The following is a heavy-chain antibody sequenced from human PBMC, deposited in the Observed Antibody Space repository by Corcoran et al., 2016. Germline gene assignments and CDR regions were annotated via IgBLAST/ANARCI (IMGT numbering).Heavy chain of an antibody. D-gene: IGHD3-22*01. CDR3: ARCFYDRSGSDAFYI. J-gene: IGHJ3*02. Sequence: QVTMKEAGPVLVTPTQTLTLTCSVSGFSLSNARMSVSCIRQPPGKALEWLAHIFSNDEKSHSTSLKSRLTISKDHSKSQVVLTMNNMDPVDTATYYCARCFYDRSGSDAFYIWGQGTMVTVSS. CDR1: GFSLSNARMS. V-gene: IGHV2-26*01. CDR2: IFSNDEK.